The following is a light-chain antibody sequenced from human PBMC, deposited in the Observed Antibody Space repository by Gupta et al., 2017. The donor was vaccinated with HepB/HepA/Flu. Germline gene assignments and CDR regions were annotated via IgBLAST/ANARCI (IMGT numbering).Light chain of an antibody. J-gene: IGLJ3*02. Sequence: QAVLPQPSSLFASPGSSASLTCTLRSGLNVGPYRIYWYQQRPGSPPQYLLRYKLDSDKQQGSGAPSRFSGFKYASANAATLPISGLQSEDEADYYCLIWHSSACVFGGGTKLTVL. V-gene: IGLV5-45*02. CDR3: LIWHSSACV. CDR1: SGLNVGPYR. CDR2: YKLDSDK.